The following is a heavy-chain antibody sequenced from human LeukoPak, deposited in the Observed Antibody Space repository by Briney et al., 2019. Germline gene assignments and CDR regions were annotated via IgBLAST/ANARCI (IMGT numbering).Heavy chain of an antibody. CDR2: SNNGGTT. V-gene: IGHV4-34*01. CDR3: ARLSIAVAWSSDAFDI. J-gene: IGHJ3*02. Sequence: SETLSLTCAVYGGSFKGYYWTWIRQAPGKGLVWIGDSNNGGTTNYNPSLKSRVTISLDTSKNQFSLKLSSVTAADTAVYYCARLSIAVAWSSDAFDIWGQGTMVTVSS. CDR1: GGSFKGYY. D-gene: IGHD6-19*01.